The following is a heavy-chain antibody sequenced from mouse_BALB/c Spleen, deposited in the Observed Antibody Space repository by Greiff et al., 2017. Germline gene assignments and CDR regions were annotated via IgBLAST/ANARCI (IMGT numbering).Heavy chain of an antibody. Sequence: EVKLMESGGGLVQPGGSRKLSCAASGFTFSSFGMHWVRQAPEKGLEWVAYISSGSSTIYYADTVKGRFTISRDNPKNTLFLQMTSLRSEDTAMYYCARSTPFDYWGQGTTLTVSS. J-gene: IGHJ2*01. CDR1: GFTFSSFG. CDR2: ISSGSSTI. V-gene: IGHV5-17*02. CDR3: ARSTPFDY.